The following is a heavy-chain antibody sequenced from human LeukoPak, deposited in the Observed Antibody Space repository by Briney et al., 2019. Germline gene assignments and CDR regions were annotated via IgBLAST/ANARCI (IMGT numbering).Heavy chain of an antibody. Sequence: ASVKVSCKASGYTFTSYGISWVRQAPGQGLEWMGWISAYNGNTNYAQKLQGRVTMTTDTSTSTANMELRSLRSDATAVYYCATRSQGNYYGMDVWGQGTTVTVSS. CDR3: ATRSQGNYYGMDV. J-gene: IGHJ6*02. V-gene: IGHV1-18*01. CDR2: ISAYNGNT. CDR1: GYTFTSYG. D-gene: IGHD3-10*01.